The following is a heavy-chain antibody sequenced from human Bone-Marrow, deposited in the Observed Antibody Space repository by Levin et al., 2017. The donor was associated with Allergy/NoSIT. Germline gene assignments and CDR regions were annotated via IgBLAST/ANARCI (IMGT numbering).Heavy chain of an antibody. V-gene: IGHV3-11*01. CDR1: GFTFSDSY. Sequence: KAGGSLRLSCAASGFTFSDSYMSWIRQAPGKGLQWVSYISPSSSTIKYADSVKGRFTISRDNAKNSLFLQVNSLRAEDTALYYCARTRRGYSYGSGGLSHFDDWGQGTLVTVSS. D-gene: IGHD5-18*01. CDR2: ISPSSSTI. J-gene: IGHJ4*02. CDR3: ARTRRGYSYGSGGLSHFDD.